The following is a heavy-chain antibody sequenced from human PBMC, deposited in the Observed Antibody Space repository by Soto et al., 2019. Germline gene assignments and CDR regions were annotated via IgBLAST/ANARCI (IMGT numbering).Heavy chain of an antibody. CDR2: ISYDGSNR. CDR3: AKDVYSRYDQRGDYYGMDV. D-gene: IGHD5-12*01. J-gene: IGHJ6*02. Sequence: QVQLVESGGGVVQPGRSLRLSCAASGFTFGNFGIHWVRQAPGKGLEWVAVISYDGSNRYYGDSVKGRFTISRDNSKNTLYLQMNSLRAEDTAVYYCAKDVYSRYDQRGDYYGMDVWGQGTTVTVSS. V-gene: IGHV3-30*18. CDR1: GFTFGNFG.